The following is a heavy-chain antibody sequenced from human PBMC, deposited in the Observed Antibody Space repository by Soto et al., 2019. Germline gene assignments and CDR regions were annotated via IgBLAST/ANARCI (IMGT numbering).Heavy chain of an antibody. CDR1: GGTFSSYA. D-gene: IGHD3-3*01. Sequence: QVQLVQSGAEVKKPGSSVKVSCKASGGTFSSYAISWVRQAPGQGLEWMGGIIPIFGTANYAQKFPGRVTITADESTSTAYMELSSLRSEDTAVYYCATREIAYYDFWSGYYLHWGQGTLVTVSS. CDR3: ATREIAYYDFWSGYYLH. J-gene: IGHJ4*02. CDR2: IIPIFGTA. V-gene: IGHV1-69*12.